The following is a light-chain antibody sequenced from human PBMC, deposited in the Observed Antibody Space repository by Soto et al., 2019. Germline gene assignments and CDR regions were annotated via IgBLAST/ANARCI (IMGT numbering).Light chain of an antibody. CDR2: GNS. Sequence: QSVLTQPPSVSGAPGQRVTISCTGSSSNIGAGYDVHWYQQFPGTAPKLLIFGNSDRPSGVPDRFSGSKSGTSASLAITGLQAEDEADYFCQSYDSSLSTYVFGTGTKV. J-gene: IGLJ1*01. V-gene: IGLV1-40*01. CDR3: QSYDSSLSTYV. CDR1: SSNIGAGYD.